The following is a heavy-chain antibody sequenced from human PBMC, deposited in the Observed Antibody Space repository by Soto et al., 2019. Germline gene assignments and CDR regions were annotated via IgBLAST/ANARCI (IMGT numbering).Heavy chain of an antibody. CDR2: IYYSGST. D-gene: IGHD3-9*01. J-gene: IGHJ5*02. Sequence: QVQLQESGPGLVKPSQTLSLTCTVSGGSISSGGYYWSWIRQHPGKGLEWIGYIYYSGSTYYNPSLKSRVTISVDTSKNQFSLKLSSVTAADTAVYYCARGHYDILTGYFNWFDPWGQGTLVTVSS. V-gene: IGHV4-31*03. CDR3: ARGHYDILTGYFNWFDP. CDR1: GGSISSGGYY.